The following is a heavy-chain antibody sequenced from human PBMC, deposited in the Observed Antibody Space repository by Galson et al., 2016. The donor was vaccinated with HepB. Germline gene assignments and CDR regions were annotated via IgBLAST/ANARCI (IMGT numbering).Heavy chain of an antibody. CDR3: AIDSVGGPKSNFPDS. CDR1: GFTFSFSNYA. J-gene: IGHJ5*01. D-gene: IGHD4-23*01. Sequence: SLRLSCAASGFTFSFSNYAMTWVRPAPGQGLEWVSAINDTPDRPYYADPVKGRFTISRENSKSTVFLQMSSLRAEDTAVYYCAIDSVGGPKSNFPDSWGQGTLVTVSS. CDR2: INDTPDRP. V-gene: IGHV3-23*01.